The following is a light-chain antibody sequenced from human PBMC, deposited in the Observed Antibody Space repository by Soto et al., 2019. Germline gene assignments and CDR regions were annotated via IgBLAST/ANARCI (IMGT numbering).Light chain of an antibody. V-gene: IGLV2-11*01. CDR3: CSYAGNNVYV. Sequence: QSALTQPRSVSGSPGQSVTISCTGTSSDVGAYRFVSWYQQLPGKAPKVIIYDVSERPSGVPDRFSGSKSDNTASLTISGLQAEDEADYYCCSYAGNNVYVFGTGTKVPS. CDR2: DVS. CDR1: SSDVGAYRF. J-gene: IGLJ1*01.